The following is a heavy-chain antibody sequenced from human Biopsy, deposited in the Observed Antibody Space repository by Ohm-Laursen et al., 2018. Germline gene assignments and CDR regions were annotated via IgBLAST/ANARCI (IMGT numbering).Heavy chain of an antibody. J-gene: IGHJ6*02. Sequence: SVKVSCKASGGNLRSYGISWVRQAPGQGLEWMGGIMPAFGVVNYGQNFEGRVTIDADDSTTTVDLSSLTSEDTAVYYCARGEAARVNDNYRYRLDHRGQGTTVVVSS. CDR2: IMPAFGVV. D-gene: IGHD6-6*01. V-gene: IGHV1-69*13. CDR1: GGNLRSYG. CDR3: ARGEAARVNDNYRYRLDH.